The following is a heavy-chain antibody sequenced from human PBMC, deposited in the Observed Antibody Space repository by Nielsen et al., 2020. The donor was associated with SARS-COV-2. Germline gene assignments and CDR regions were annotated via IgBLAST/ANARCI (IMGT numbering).Heavy chain of an antibody. J-gene: IGHJ6*02. CDR1: GGSLSSRNYY. D-gene: IGHD5-12*01. CDR2: IYFSGRT. V-gene: IGHV4-31*03. Sequence: SETLSLTCTVSGGSLSSRNYYWSWIRHHPGKGLEWIGYIYFSGRTCYNPPLKSRVTISVDTSKNQFSLSLRSVTAADTAVYYCARESSGYDHYNYGMDVWGQGTTVTVSS. CDR3: ARESSGYDHYNYGMDV.